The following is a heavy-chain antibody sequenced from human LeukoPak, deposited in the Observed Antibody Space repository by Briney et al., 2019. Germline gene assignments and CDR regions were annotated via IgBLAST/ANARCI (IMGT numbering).Heavy chain of an antibody. CDR3: ARDLPDSSGYFSNFDY. CDR1: GFTFSSYS. J-gene: IGHJ4*02. Sequence: GGSLRLSCAASGFTFSSYSMTWVRQAPGKGLEWVSSISSSSSYIYYADSVKGRFTISRDNAKNSLYLQMNSLRAEDTAVYYCARDLPDSSGYFSNFDYWGQGTLVTVSS. V-gene: IGHV3-21*01. CDR2: ISSSSSYI. D-gene: IGHD3-22*01.